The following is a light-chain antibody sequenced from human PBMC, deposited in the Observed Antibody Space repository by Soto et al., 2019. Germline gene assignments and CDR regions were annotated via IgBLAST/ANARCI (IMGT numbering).Light chain of an antibody. CDR3: QQYSRWPIT. Sequence: EIVMTQSPATLSMSPGERATLSCRASQSVSSNLAWYQQKPGQAPRLLIHGASTRATGIPAGFSGGGSGTEFTLTISSLQSEDSAVYYCQQYSRWPITFGQGTRLEIK. J-gene: IGKJ5*01. CDR1: QSVSSN. CDR2: GAS. V-gene: IGKV3-15*01.